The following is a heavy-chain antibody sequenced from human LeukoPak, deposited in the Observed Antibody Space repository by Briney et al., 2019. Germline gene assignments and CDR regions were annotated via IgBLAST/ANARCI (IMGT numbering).Heavy chain of an antibody. V-gene: IGHV4-4*07. CDR2: IYTSGST. J-gene: IGHJ6*03. Sequence: SETLSLTCTVSGGSISSYYWSWIRQPAGKGLEWIGRIYTSGSTNYNPSLKSRVTMSVDTSKNQFSLKLSSVTAADTAVYYCARLVYGGFSYYYYYYMDVWGKGTTVTISS. D-gene: IGHD4/OR15-4a*01. CDR1: GGSISSYY. CDR3: ARLVYGGFSYYYYYYMDV.